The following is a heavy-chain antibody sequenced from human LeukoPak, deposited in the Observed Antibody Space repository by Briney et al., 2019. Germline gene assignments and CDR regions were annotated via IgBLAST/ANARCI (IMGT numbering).Heavy chain of an antibody. CDR2: ISYSGST. V-gene: IGHV4-61*01. CDR3: ARGRAALWFGEL. CDR1: GGSDSSGSDY. Sequence: PSETLSLTCTVSGGSDSSGSDYWSWIRQPPGKGLEWIGHISYSGSTNYNPSLKSRVTISLDTSKNQLSLKLSSVTTADTAVYYCARGRAALWFGELWGQGTLVTVSS. D-gene: IGHD3-10*01. J-gene: IGHJ4*02.